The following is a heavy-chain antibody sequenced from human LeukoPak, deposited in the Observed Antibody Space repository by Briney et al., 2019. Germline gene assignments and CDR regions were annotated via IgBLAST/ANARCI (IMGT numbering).Heavy chain of an antibody. CDR2: ITGSGALT. CDR1: GFTLSNYA. D-gene: IGHD3-10*01. Sequence: GGSLRLSCAASGFTLSNYAMTWVRQAPGKGLEWVSSITGSGALTYYADSVKGHFTISKDNAMDTVFLQMNSLRVDDTAVYYCAKDRVDGSGSQFDSWGQGSLVTVSS. V-gene: IGHV3-23*01. J-gene: IGHJ4*02. CDR3: AKDRVDGSGSQFDS.